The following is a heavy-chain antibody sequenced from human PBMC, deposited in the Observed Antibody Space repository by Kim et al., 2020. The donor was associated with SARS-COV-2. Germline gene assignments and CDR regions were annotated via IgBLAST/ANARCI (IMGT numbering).Heavy chain of an antibody. V-gene: IGHV1-46*01. Sequence: ASVKVSCKASGYTFTSYYMHWVRQAPGQGLEWMGIINPSGGSTSYAQKFQGRVTMTRDTSTSTVYMELSSLRSEDTAVYYCARDWKGGDSSGYYYYYYGMDVWGQGTTVTVSS. CDR1: GYTFTSYY. CDR2: INPSGGST. J-gene: IGHJ6*02. D-gene: IGHD3-22*01. CDR3: ARDWKGGDSSGYYYYYYGMDV.